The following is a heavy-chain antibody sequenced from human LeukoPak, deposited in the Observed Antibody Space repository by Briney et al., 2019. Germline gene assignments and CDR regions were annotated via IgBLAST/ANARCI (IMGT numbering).Heavy chain of an antibody. CDR3: ATRSGWYLGSFDY. Sequence: GGSLRLSCAASGFTFSSCWMSWVRQAPGKGLEWVASIKQDGSEKYYVDSVKGRFTISRDNAKNSLYLQMNSLRAEDTAVYYCATRSGWYLGSFDYWGQGTLVTVSS. V-gene: IGHV3-7*01. CDR1: GFTFSSCW. CDR2: IKQDGSEK. D-gene: IGHD6-19*01. J-gene: IGHJ4*02.